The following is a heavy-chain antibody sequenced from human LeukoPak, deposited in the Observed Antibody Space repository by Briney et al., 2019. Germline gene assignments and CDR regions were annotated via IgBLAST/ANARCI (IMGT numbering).Heavy chain of an antibody. J-gene: IGHJ4*02. D-gene: IGHD2-2*01. V-gene: IGHV3-23*01. CDR2: ISGIGGST. CDR1: GFTFSNHA. CDR3: AKGPTRYCSSASCYVDY. Sequence: GGSLRLSCAAFGFTFSNHAMSWVRQAPGKGLEWVSGISGIGGSTYYADSVKGRFTISRDNSKNTLYLQMNSLRAEDTAVYYCAKGPTRYCSSASCYVDYWGQGTLVTVSS.